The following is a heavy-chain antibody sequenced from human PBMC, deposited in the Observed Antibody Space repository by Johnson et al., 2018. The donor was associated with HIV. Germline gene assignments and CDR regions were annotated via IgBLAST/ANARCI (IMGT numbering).Heavy chain of an antibody. J-gene: IGHJ3*02. CDR2: ISNDGGNK. CDR1: RFTFSSYA. D-gene: IGHD6-19*01. Sequence: QVQLVESGGGVVQPGRSLRLSCAASRFTFSSYAMHWVRQAPGKGLEWVALISNDGGNKYYADSVKGRSTISRDNSKNTLYLQMNSLRAEDTAVYYCANKPEQWLVADDAFDIWGQGTMVTVSS. V-gene: IGHV3-30*04. CDR3: ANKPEQWLVADDAFDI.